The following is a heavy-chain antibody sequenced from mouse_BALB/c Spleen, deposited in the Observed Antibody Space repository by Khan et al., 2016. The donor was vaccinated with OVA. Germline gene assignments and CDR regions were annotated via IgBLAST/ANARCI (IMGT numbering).Heavy chain of an antibody. CDR1: GFTFSSYS. Sequence: EVELVESGGDLVKPGGSLKLSCAASGFTFSSYSMSWVRQTPDKRLEWVATISSDGDYTYYPDSVKGRFTFSRDNAKNTLYLQMSSLKSEDTAMYYCASHLTGSFAYWGQGTLVTVSA. CDR3: ASHLTGSFAY. D-gene: IGHD4-1*01. CDR2: ISSDGDYT. J-gene: IGHJ3*01. V-gene: IGHV5-6*01.